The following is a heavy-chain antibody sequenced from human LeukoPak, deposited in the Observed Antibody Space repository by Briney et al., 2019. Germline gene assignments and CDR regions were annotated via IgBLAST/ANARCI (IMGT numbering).Heavy chain of an antibody. CDR3: ARSGMVAKLFFDY. Sequence: GESLKISCKVSGYSFSTYWIGWVRQLPGKGLEWMGIIHPGDSDTRYSPSFQGQVTISADKSINTAYLQWSSLKASDTAIYYCARSGMVAKLFFDYWGQGTLAPGFS. CDR1: GYSFSTYW. D-gene: IGHD5-12*01. V-gene: IGHV5-51*01. CDR2: IHPGDSDT. J-gene: IGHJ4*02.